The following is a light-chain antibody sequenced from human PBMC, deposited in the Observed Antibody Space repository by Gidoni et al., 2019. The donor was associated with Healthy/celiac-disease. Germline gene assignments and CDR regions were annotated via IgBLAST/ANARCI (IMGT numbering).Light chain of an antibody. Sequence: DIVMTQSPLYLPVTPGEPASISCRSSQSLLHSNGYNYLDWYLQKPGQSPQLLIYLGSNRASGVPDRFSGSGSGTDFTLKISRVEAEDVGVYYCMQALQTPITFXXXTRLEIK. CDR2: LGS. CDR3: MQALQTPIT. J-gene: IGKJ5*01. CDR1: QSLLHSNGYNY. V-gene: IGKV2-28*01.